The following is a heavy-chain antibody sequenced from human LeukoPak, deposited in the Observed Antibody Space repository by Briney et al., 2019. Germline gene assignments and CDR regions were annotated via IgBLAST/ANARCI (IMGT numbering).Heavy chain of an antibody. CDR3: ARGEDRAVAGTSWFDP. V-gene: IGHV4-39*07. D-gene: IGHD6-19*01. CDR2: IFHSGGT. Sequence: SETLSLTCTVSGGSISSSSYYWGWIRQPPGKGLEWIAQIFHSGGTTYSPSLKSRVTISVDKSKNQFSLRLTSVTAADTAVYYCARGEDRAVAGTSWFDPWGQGTLVTVSS. CDR1: GGSISSSSYY. J-gene: IGHJ5*02.